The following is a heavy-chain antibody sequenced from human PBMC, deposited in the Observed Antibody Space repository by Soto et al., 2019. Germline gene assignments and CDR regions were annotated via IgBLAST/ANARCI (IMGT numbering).Heavy chain of an antibody. Sequence: SETLSLTCTVSGGSISSGGSYWSWIRQRPGKGLEWIGYIFYSDSFYYTPSLKGRVVILADTSKNQFTLKLSSVTDADTAVYYCARAPETPPIFGVVRPYFFAFWGQGTLVTVSS. J-gene: IGHJ4*02. CDR1: GGSISSGGSY. V-gene: IGHV4-31*03. CDR3: ARAPETPPIFGVVRPYFFAF. CDR2: IFYSDSF. D-gene: IGHD3-3*01.